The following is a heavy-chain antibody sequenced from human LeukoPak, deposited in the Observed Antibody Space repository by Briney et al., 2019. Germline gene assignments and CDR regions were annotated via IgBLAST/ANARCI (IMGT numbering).Heavy chain of an antibody. CDR1: GYTFTSYG. Sequence: GASVKVSCKASGYTFTSYGISWVRQAPGQGLEWMGWISAYNGNTNYAQKLQGRVTMTTDTSTSTAYMELRSLRSDDTAVYYCARDSLTIFGVVARRGAAFDIWGRGTMVTVSS. J-gene: IGHJ3*02. D-gene: IGHD3-3*01. V-gene: IGHV1-18*01. CDR3: ARDSLTIFGVVARRGAAFDI. CDR2: ISAYNGNT.